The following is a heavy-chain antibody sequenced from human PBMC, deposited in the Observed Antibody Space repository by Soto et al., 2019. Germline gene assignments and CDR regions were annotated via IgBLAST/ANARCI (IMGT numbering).Heavy chain of an antibody. J-gene: IGHJ4*02. CDR1: GGSFSGYY. CDR3: ARDKITGLFDY. CDR2: INHSGST. D-gene: IGHD2-8*02. Sequence: QVQLQQWGAGLLKPSETLSLTCAVYGGSFSGYYWTWIRQPPGTGLEWIGEINHSGSTNYNPSLKSRVTISVDTSKNQFSLKLTSVTAEETAVYSCARDKITGLFDYWGQGTLVTVSS. V-gene: IGHV4-34*01.